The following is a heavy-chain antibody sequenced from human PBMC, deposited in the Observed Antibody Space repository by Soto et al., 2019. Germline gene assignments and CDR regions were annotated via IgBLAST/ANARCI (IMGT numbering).Heavy chain of an antibody. J-gene: IGHJ4*02. V-gene: IGHV4-4*09. CDR3: ALRSMAVVPEY. D-gene: IGHD3-22*01. CDR1: GGSISSYY. CDR2: INSSGRT. Sequence: SETLSLTCTVSGGSISSYYWSWIRQPPGKGMEWIGYINSSGRTYYKPSLKSRVSISIDTSTNQFSLRLTSVTVADTAVYYCALRSMAVVPEYWGQGTLVTVSS.